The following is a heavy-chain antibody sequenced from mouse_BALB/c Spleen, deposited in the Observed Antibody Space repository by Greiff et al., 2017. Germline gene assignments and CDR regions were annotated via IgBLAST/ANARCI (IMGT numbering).Heavy chain of an antibody. D-gene: IGHD4-1*01. V-gene: IGHV1-7*01. CDR2: INPSTGYT. CDR1: GYTFTSYW. J-gene: IGHJ3*01. CDR3: ARRSLTGTFAY. Sequence: QVQLQQSGAELAKPGASVKMSCKASGYTFTSYWMHWVKQRPGQGLEWIGYINPSTGYTEYNQKFKDKATLTADKSSSTAYMQLSSLTSEDSAIYYCARRSLTGTFAYWGQGTLVTVSA.